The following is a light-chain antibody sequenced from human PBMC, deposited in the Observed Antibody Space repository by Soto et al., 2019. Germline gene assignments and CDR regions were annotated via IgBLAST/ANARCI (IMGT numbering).Light chain of an antibody. CDR3: QQYGSSRFT. J-gene: IGKJ3*01. V-gene: IGKV3-20*01. CDR2: GAS. Sequence: EIVLTQSPGTLSLSPGERATLSCRTSQTVSSSFFAWYQQKPGQAPRLLIYGASNRATGIPDRFSGSGSGTDFTLTLSRLETEDVAVDYCQQYGSSRFTFGPGTTVDIK. CDR1: QTVSSSF.